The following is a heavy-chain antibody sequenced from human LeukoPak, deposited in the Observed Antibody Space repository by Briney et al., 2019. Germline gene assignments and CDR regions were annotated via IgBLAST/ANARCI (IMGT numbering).Heavy chain of an antibody. V-gene: IGHV3-33*08. CDR3: ARDAERGFDYSNSLKY. J-gene: IGHJ4*02. Sequence: GGSLRLSCAGSGFTYSHYGMNWVRQAPGKGLEWLAVIWSDGTGKYSSDAVKGRFTISRDNFRNTLYLQMNSLRGEDTAVYYCARDAERGFDYSNSLKYWGQGTLVTVSS. CDR2: IWSDGTGK. D-gene: IGHD4-11*01. CDR1: GFTYSHYG.